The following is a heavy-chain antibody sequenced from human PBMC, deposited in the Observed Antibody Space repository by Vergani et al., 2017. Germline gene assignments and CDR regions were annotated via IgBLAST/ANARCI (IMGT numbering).Heavy chain of an antibody. J-gene: IGHJ4*02. V-gene: IGHV3-48*02. D-gene: IGHD6-6*01. CDR1: GFTFSSYS. CDR3: AKDTSSSSGFGGDY. CDR2: ISSSSSTI. Sequence: EVQLVESGGGLVQPGGSLRLSCAASGFTFSSYSMNWVRQAPGKGLEWVSYISSSSSTIYYADSVKGRFTISRDNAKNSLYLQMNSLRDEDTAVYYCAKDTSSSSGFGGDYWGQGTLVTVSS.